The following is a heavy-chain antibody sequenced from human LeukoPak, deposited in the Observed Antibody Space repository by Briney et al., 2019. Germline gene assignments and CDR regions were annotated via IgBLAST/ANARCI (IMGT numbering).Heavy chain of an antibody. CDR2: INHSGST. Sequence: SETLSLTCAVYGGSFSGYYWSWIRQPPGKGLEWIGEINHSGSTNYNPSLKSRVTISVDTSKNQFSLKLSSVTAADTAVYYCAIRGWFGELFTGNNWFDPWGQGTLVTVSS. V-gene: IGHV4-34*01. CDR1: GGSFSGYY. CDR3: AIRGWFGELFTGNNWFDP. D-gene: IGHD3-10*01. J-gene: IGHJ5*02.